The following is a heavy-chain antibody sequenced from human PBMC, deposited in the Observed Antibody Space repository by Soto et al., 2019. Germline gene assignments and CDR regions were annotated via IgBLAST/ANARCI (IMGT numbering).Heavy chain of an antibody. CDR1: GFTFSSYA. D-gene: IGHD3-3*01. CDR2: ISGSGGST. Sequence: GGSLRLSCAASGFTFSSYAMSWVRQAPGKGLEWVSAISGSGGSTYYADSVKGRFTISRDNSKNTLYLQMNSLRAEDTAVYYCAKGQENSVEYDFWSGLKPTGDLEPNYYYGMDVWGQGTTVTVSS. CDR3: AKGQENSVEYDFWSGLKPTGDLEPNYYYGMDV. J-gene: IGHJ6*02. V-gene: IGHV3-23*01.